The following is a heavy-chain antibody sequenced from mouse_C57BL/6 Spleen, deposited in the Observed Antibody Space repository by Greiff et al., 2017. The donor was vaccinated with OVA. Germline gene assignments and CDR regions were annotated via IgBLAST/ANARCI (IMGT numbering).Heavy chain of an antibody. J-gene: IGHJ1*03. D-gene: IGHD2-3*01. CDR3: ARGSRYDGYYYGYYDG. V-gene: IGHV1-82*01. Sequence: QVQLQQSGPELVKPGASVKISCKASGYAFSSSWMNWVKQRPGKGLEWIGRIYPGDGDTNYNGKFKGKATLTADKSSSTAYMQLSSLTSEDSAVYVCARGSRYDGYYYGYYDGWGTGTTVTVSS. CDR1: GYAFSSSW. CDR2: IYPGDGDT.